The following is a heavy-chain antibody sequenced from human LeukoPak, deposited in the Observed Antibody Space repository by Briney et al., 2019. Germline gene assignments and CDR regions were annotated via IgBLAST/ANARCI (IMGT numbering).Heavy chain of an antibody. CDR1: GFTFSSCS. V-gene: IGHV3-21*01. CDR2: ISSSSSYI. CDR3: ARDAGYCSSTSCYRYYYYYMDV. D-gene: IGHD2-2*02. Sequence: PGGSLRLSCAASGFTFSSCSMNWVRQAPGKGLEWVSSISSSSSYIYYADSVKGRFTISRDNAKNSLYLQMNSLRAEDTAVYYCARDAGYCSSTSCYRYYYYYMDVWGKGTTVTVSS. J-gene: IGHJ6*03.